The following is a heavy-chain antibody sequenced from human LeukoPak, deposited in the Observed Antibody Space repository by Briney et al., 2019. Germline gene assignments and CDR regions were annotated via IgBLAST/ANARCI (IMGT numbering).Heavy chain of an antibody. V-gene: IGHV4-38-2*02. D-gene: IGHD3-10*01. CDR2: IHHGETT. CDR1: GYSISSGHY. J-gene: IGHJ5*02. Sequence: SETLSLTCTVSGYSISSGHYWGWIRQPPGKGLEWIGSIHHGETTFYNPSLRNRVTISLNTSENQFSLKLASVTAADTALYYCARGITSPGAAGALGQGTLVTVSS. CDR3: ARGITSPGAAGA.